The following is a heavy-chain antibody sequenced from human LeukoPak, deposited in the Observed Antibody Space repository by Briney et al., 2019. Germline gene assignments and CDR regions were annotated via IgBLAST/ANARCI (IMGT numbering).Heavy chain of an antibody. D-gene: IGHD4-17*01. CDR3: ARGTPVGDYIVDAFDI. CDR2: IYYSGST. V-gene: IGHV4-59*01. CDR1: GGSISSYY. Sequence: PSETLSLTCTVSGGSISSYYWSWIRQPPGKGLEWIGYIYYSGSTNYNPSLQSRVTISVDTSKNQFSLKLSSMTAADTAVYYCARGTPVGDYIVDAFDIWGQGTMVTVSS. J-gene: IGHJ3*02.